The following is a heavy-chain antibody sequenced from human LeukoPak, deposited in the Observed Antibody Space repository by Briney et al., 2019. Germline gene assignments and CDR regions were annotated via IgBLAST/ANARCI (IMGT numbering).Heavy chain of an antibody. Sequence: ASLKVSCKASGYTFTGYYMHWARQAPGQGLEWMGIINPSGGSTSYAQKFQGRLTMTRDTSTSTVYMELSSLRSEDTAVYYCARGERSGSFDYWGQGTLVTVSS. CDR1: GYTFTGYY. CDR3: ARGERSGSFDY. J-gene: IGHJ4*02. V-gene: IGHV1-46*01. CDR2: INPSGGST. D-gene: IGHD1-26*01.